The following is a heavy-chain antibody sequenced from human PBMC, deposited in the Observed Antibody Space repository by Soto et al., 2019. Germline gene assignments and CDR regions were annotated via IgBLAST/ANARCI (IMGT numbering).Heavy chain of an antibody. D-gene: IGHD6-13*01. Sequence: EVQLVESGGGLVKPGGSLRLSCAASGFTFSSYSMNWVRQAPGKGLEWVSSISSSSSYIYYADSVKGRFTIPRDNAKNSLYLQINSLRAEDTAVYYCARYSSSWYGRGYWGQGTLVTVSS. V-gene: IGHV3-21*01. CDR3: ARYSSSWYGRGY. CDR1: GFTFSSYS. CDR2: ISSSSSYI. J-gene: IGHJ4*02.